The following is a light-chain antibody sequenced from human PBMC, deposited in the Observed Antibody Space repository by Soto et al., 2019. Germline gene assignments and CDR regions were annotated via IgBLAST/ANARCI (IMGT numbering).Light chain of an antibody. CDR2: DAS. Sequence: EIGLTQSPATLSLSPGERATLSCRASQSVSSYLAWYQQKPGQAPRLLIYDASNRATGIPARFSSSGSGTDFTLTISSLEPEDFAVYYCQQRSNWLTFGGGTKVEIK. V-gene: IGKV3-11*01. J-gene: IGKJ4*01. CDR1: QSVSSY. CDR3: QQRSNWLT.